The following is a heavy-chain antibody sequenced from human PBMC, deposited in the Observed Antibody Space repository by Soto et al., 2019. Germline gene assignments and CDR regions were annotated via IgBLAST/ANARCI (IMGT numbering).Heavy chain of an antibody. CDR2: ISYDGSNK. J-gene: IGHJ4*02. CDR3: ARDSAGGCFDY. D-gene: IGHD3-16*01. Sequence: QVQLVESGGGVVQPGRSLRLSCAASGFTFSSYAMHWVRQAPGKGLEWVAVISYDGSNKYYADSVKSRFTISRDNSKNTLYLQMNSLRAEDTAVYYCARDSAGGCFDYWGQGTLVTVSS. V-gene: IGHV3-30-3*01. CDR1: GFTFSSYA.